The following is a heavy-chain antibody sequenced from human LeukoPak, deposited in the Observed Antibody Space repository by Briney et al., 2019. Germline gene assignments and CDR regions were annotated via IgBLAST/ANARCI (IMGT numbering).Heavy chain of an antibody. CDR2: IYYSGST. CDR1: GGSISSSSYY. Sequence: KPSETLSLTCTVSGGSISSSSYYWGWIRQPPGKGLEWIGGIYYSGSTYYNPSLKSRVTISVDTSKNQFSLKLSSVTAADTAVYYCARHSRVTTDLDYWGQGTLVTVSS. J-gene: IGHJ4*02. D-gene: IGHD1-14*01. V-gene: IGHV4-39*01. CDR3: ARHSRVTTDLDY.